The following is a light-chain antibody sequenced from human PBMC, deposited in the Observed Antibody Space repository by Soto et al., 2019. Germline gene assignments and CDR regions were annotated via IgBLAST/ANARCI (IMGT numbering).Light chain of an antibody. V-gene: IGKV1-6*01. CDR1: QGIRSD. CDR2: GAS. CDR3: LQNYNYPPT. Sequence: AIQMTQSPSSLSAFVGDRVTITCRASQGIRSDLGWYQQKPGKAPKLLNYGASSLQSGVPSRINGSGLGTDFTLSIHSLQPENFATDYCLQNYNYPPTFGQGT. J-gene: IGKJ1*01.